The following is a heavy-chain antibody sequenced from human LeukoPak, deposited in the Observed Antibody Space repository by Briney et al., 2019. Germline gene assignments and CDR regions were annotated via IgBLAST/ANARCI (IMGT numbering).Heavy chain of an antibody. D-gene: IGHD3-9*01. CDR2: IYSGGST. CDR3: AKDPPLYFDWPEGYFQH. CDR1: GFTVSSNH. V-gene: IGHV3-66*01. Sequence: TGGSLRLSCAASGFTVSSNHMSWVRQAPGKGLEWVSVIYSGGSTYYADSVKGRFTISRDNANNTLYVQMNSLRAEDTAVYHCAKDPPLYFDWPEGYFQHWGQGTLVTVSS. J-gene: IGHJ1*01.